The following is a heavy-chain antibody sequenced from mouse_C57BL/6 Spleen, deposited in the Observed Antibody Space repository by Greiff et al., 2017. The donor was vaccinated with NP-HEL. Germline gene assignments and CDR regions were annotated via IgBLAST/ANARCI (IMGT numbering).Heavy chain of an antibody. J-gene: IGHJ1*03. CDR1: GYAFSSSW. CDR3: ATFYDGYYVVYFDV. Sequence: QVQLKQSGPELVKPGASVKISCKASGYAFSSSWMNWVKQRPGKGLEWIGRIYPGDGDTNYNGKFKGKATLTADKSSSTAYMQLSSLTSEDSAVYFCATFYDGYYVVYFDVWGTGTTVTVSS. CDR2: IYPGDGDT. V-gene: IGHV1-82*01. D-gene: IGHD2-3*01.